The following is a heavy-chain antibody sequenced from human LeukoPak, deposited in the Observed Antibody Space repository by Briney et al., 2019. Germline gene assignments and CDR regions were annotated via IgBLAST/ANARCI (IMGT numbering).Heavy chain of an antibody. CDR3: ARRRINRPGALNWFDP. Sequence: ASVKVSCKASGYTFTSYDINWVRQATGQGLEWMGWMNPNSGNTGYAQKFQGRVTITRNTSISTAYMELSSLRSEGTAVYYCARRRINRPGALNWFDPWGQGTLVTVSS. D-gene: IGHD2/OR15-2a*01. V-gene: IGHV1-8*01. CDR2: MNPNSGNT. J-gene: IGHJ5*02. CDR1: GYTFTSYD.